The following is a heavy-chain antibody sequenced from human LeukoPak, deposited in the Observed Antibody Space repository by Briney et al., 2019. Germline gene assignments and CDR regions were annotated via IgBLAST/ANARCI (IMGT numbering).Heavy chain of an antibody. CDR3: AREWELLAFDY. J-gene: IGHJ4*02. CDR1: GFTFSSYA. V-gene: IGHV3-30*01. Sequence: GGSLRLSCAASGFTFSSYAMHWVRQAPGKGLEWVAVISYDGSNKYYADSVKGRFTISRDNSKNTLYLQMNSLRAEDTAVYYCAREWELLAFDYWGQGTLATVSS. D-gene: IGHD1-26*01. CDR2: ISYDGSNK.